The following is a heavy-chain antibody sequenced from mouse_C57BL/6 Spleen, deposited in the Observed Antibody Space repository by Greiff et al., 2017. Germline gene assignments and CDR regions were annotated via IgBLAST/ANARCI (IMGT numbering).Heavy chain of an antibody. CDR1: GYTFTSYW. Sequence: VQLQQSGAELVMPGASVKLSCKASGYTFTSYWMHWVKQRPGQGLEWIGEIDPSDSYTNYNQKFKGKSTLTVDKSSSTAYMQLSSLTSEDSAVYYCARRGVEDYWGQGTTLTVSS. J-gene: IGHJ2*01. V-gene: IGHV1-69*01. CDR3: ARRGVEDY. D-gene: IGHD1-1*01. CDR2: IDPSDSYT.